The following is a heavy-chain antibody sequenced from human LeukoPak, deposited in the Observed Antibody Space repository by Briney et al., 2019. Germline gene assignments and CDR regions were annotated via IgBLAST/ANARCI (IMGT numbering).Heavy chain of an antibody. J-gene: IGHJ4*02. V-gene: IGHV4-39*07. D-gene: IGHD3-9*01. CDR3: ATLPLDVDTIFDY. CDR2: IHYSGST. Sequence: SETLSLTCTVSGGSISSSYYYWGWIRQPPGKGLEWIGSIHYSGSTYYNPSLKSRVTISVDTSKNQFSLKLSSVTAADTAVYYCATLPLDVDTIFDYWGQGTLVTVSS. CDR1: GGSISSSYYY.